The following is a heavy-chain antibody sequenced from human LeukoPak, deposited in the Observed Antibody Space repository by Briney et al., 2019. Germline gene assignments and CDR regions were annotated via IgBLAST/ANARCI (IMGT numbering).Heavy chain of an antibody. V-gene: IGHV4-38-2*02. CDR3: ATDRGVRGEMDY. CDR2: IYHSETT. CDR1: GYSINSGYY. J-gene: IGHJ4*02. Sequence: SETLSLTCAVSGYSINSGYYWGWIRQPPGKGLEWIGSIYHSETTYYNPSLKSRVTISVDTSKNQFSLRLSSVTAADTAVYYSATDRGVRGEMDYWGQGTLVTVSS. D-gene: IGHD3-10*01.